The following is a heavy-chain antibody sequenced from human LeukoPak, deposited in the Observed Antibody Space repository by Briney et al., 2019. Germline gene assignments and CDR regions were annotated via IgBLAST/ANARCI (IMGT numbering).Heavy chain of an antibody. V-gene: IGHV5-10-1*01. CDR1: GYTFTNYW. J-gene: IGHJ6*02. Sequence: GESLKISCKGSGYTFTNYWISWVRQMPGKGLEWMGRIDPSDSYINYSPSFQGHVTISVDKSITTAYLQWSSLKASDTAKYYCARRRSGTYSYYYYGVDVWGQGTTVTVSS. CDR3: ARRRSGTYSYYYYGVDV. CDR2: IDPSDSYI. D-gene: IGHD1-26*01.